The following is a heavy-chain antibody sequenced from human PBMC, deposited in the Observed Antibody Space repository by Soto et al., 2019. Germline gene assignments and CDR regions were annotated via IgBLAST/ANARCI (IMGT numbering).Heavy chain of an antibody. Sequence: VGSLRLSCAASGFTFSSYAMHWVRQAPGKGLEWVAVISHDGSNKYYADSVKGRFTISRDNSKNTLYLQMNSLRAEDTAVYYCARSLSVRGNYYYGMDVWGQGTTVTVSS. V-gene: IGHV3-30-3*01. D-gene: IGHD6-6*01. J-gene: IGHJ6*02. CDR3: ARSLSVRGNYYYGMDV. CDR1: GFTFSSYA. CDR2: ISHDGSNK.